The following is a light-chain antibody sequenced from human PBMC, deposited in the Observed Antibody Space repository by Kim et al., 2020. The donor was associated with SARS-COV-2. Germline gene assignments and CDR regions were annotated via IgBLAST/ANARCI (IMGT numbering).Light chain of an antibody. CDR2: DNT. J-gene: IGLJ3*02. CDR1: SFNIVSNY. CDR3: ATWDRSLNAGV. V-gene: IGLV1-51*01. Sequence: GHKVTISCSGSSFNIVSNYVSWYQQLPGTVPKLLIYDNTLRPSGIPDRFSGSNSGTSATLGITGLQTGDEGDYYCATWDRSLNAGVFGGGTQLTVL.